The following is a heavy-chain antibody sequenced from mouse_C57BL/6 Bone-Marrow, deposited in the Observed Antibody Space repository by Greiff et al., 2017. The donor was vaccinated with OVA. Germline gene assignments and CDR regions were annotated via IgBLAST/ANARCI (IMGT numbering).Heavy chain of an antibody. CDR3: AREGVLLWYFDV. D-gene: IGHD1-1*01. CDR1: GYTFTSYW. CDR2: IDPSDSYT. Sequence: QVQLQQPGAELVKPGASVKLSCKASGYTFTSYWMQWVKQRPGQGLEWIGEIDPSDSYTNYNHKFKGKATLTVDTSSSTAYMQLSSLTSEDSAVYYCAREGVLLWYFDVWGTGTTVTVSS. J-gene: IGHJ1*03. V-gene: IGHV1-50*01.